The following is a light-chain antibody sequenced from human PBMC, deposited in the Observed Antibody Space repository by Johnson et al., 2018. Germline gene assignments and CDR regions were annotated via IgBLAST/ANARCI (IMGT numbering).Light chain of an antibody. CDR3: GTWDSSLSAGNV. V-gene: IGLV1-51*02. CDR1: SSNIGNNY. J-gene: IGLJ1*01. Sequence: QSVLTQPPSVSAAPGQKVTISCSGSSSNIGNNYVSWYQQLPGTAPKLLIYENNKRPSGIPDRFSGSKSGTSATLGITGLQTGDEADYYCGTWDSSLSAGNVFGTGTKVRVL. CDR2: ENN.